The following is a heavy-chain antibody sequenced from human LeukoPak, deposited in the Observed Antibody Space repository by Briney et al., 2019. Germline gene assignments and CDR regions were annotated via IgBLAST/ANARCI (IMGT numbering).Heavy chain of an antibody. CDR3: AKGITRDSYYLDY. J-gene: IGHJ4*02. V-gene: IGHV3-30*02. CDR2: VSNNGIDK. Sequence: PGGSLRLSRAASGFTFSSDGIHWVRQAPGKGLEWVAFVSNNGIDKHYGDSVQGRFSISRDNSKNTLYLEMRSLRVEDTAMYYCAKGITRDSYYLDYWGQGTLVTVSS. CDR1: GFTFSSDG. D-gene: IGHD1-20*01.